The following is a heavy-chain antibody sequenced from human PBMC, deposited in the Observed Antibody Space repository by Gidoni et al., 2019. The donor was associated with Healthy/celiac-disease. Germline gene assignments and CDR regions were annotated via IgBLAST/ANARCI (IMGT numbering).Heavy chain of an antibody. D-gene: IGHD2-15*01. Sequence: QVQLVQSGAEVKKPGASVKVSCKASGYTFTGYYMHWVRQAPGQGLEWMGWINPNSGGTNYAQKFQGWVTMTRDTSISTAYMELSRLRSDDTAVYYCARDMVVAATPSDYYGMDVWGQGTTVTVSS. J-gene: IGHJ6*02. CDR2: INPNSGGT. CDR3: ARDMVVAATPSDYYGMDV. CDR1: GYTFTGYY. V-gene: IGHV1-2*04.